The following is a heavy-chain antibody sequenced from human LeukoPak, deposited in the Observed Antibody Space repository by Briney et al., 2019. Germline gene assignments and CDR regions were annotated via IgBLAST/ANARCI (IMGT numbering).Heavy chain of an antibody. CDR2: ISNSGNT. V-gene: IGHV4-59*01. J-gene: IGHJ4*02. Sequence: SETLSLTCTVSGGSISNYYWTWMRQLPGQALEWIAYISNSGNTRYNPSLKSRVTVSLDTSENRFSLTLTSVTAADTAVYYCARDGQAMVTSRSGLNTTPYWGQGTLVTVSS. CDR1: GGSISNYY. D-gene: IGHD5-18*01. CDR3: ARDGQAMVTSRSGLNTTPY.